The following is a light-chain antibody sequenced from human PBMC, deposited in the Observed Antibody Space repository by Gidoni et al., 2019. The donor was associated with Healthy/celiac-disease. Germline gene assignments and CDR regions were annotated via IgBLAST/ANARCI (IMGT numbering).Light chain of an antibody. CDR2: DVS. J-gene: IGLJ2*01. V-gene: IGLV2-14*01. Sequence: QSALTQPASVSGSPGQSITISCTGTSSDVGGYNYVSWYQPHPGKAPKLIIYDVSNRPSGVSIRFSGSKSGNTASLTISGLQVEDEADYYCSSYTSSSTLVFGGGTKLTVL. CDR1: SSDVGGYNY. CDR3: SSYTSSSTLV.